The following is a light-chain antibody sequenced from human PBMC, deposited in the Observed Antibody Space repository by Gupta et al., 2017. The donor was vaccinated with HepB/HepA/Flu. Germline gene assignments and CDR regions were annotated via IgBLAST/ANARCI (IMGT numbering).Light chain of an antibody. J-gene: IGKJ4*01. V-gene: IGKV1-39*01. CDR3: QQSDSTPIT. CDR2: AAS. Sequence: DIQMTQSPSSLSASVGDRVTITCRASQSISSYLNWHQQKPGKAPKLLIYAASSLQSGVPSRFSGSGSGTDFTLTISRLQPEDFATYYCQQSDSTPITFGGGTKVEIK. CDR1: QSISSY.